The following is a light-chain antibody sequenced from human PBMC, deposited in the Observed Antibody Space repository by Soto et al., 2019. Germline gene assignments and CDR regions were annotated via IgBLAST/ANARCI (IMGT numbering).Light chain of an antibody. CDR1: QSVNNN. Sequence: EIVMTQSPATLSVSPGERATLSCMASQSVNNNLAWYQQKPGQAPRLLIYGASTRDTGIPARFSGSGSGTEFTLTISSLQSEDFAVYYCQQYNDWPPEGTFGQGTKVEIK. CDR3: QQYNDWPPEGT. V-gene: IGKV3-15*01. CDR2: GAS. J-gene: IGKJ1*01.